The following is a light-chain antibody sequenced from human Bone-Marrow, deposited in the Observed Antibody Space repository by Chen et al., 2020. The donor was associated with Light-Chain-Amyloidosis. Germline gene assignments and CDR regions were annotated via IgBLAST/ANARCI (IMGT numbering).Light chain of an antibody. CDR3: QVWDRSSDRPV. J-gene: IGLJ3*02. Sequence: SYVLTQPSSVSVAPGQTATIACGGNNIGSTSVHWYQQTPGQAPLLVVYDASYRPSGIPERFSGSNSGNTATLTISRVEAGDEADYYCQVWDRSSDRPVFGGGTKLTVL. V-gene: IGLV3-21*02. CDR2: DAS. CDR1: NIGSTS.